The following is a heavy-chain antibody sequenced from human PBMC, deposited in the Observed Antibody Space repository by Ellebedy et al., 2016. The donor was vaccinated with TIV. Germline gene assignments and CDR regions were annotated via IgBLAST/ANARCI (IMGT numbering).Heavy chain of an antibody. Sequence: GGSLRLSCAASGFTFDDYAMHWVRQASGKGLEWVSGITWNSGSIDYADSVKGRFTISRDNAKNSLYLQMNSLRAEDTALYYCAKDHRGADDAFDIWGQGTLVTVSS. CDR1: GFTFDDYA. V-gene: IGHV3-9*01. CDR3: AKDHRGADDAFDI. J-gene: IGHJ3*02. D-gene: IGHD1-26*01. CDR2: ITWNSGSI.